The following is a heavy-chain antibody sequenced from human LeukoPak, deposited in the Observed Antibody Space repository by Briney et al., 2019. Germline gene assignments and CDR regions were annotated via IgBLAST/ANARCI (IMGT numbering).Heavy chain of an antibody. D-gene: IGHD3-3*01. CDR3: AREGQVRVALEDFWSGPYGIDY. V-gene: IGHV3-48*01. CDR2: ISSSSSTI. Sequence: GGSLRLSCAASGFTLSSYSMNWVRQALGKGLEWVSYISSSSSTIYYADSVKGRFTISRDNAKNSLYLQMNSLRAEDTAVYYCAREGQVRVALEDFWSGPYGIDYWGQGTLVTVSS. CDR1: GFTLSSYS. J-gene: IGHJ4*02.